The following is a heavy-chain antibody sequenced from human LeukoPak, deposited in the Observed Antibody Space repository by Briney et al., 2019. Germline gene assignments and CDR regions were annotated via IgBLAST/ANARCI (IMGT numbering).Heavy chain of an antibody. Sequence: GGSLRLSCAASGFTFSSYAMHWVRQAPGKGLEWVAVISYDGSNKYYADSVKGRFTISRDNSKNTLYLQMNSLRAEDTAVYYCARDRIRGHGGHYMDVWGKGTTVTVSS. J-gene: IGHJ6*03. V-gene: IGHV3-30-3*01. CDR3: ARDRIRGHGGHYMDV. D-gene: IGHD2/OR15-2a*01. CDR1: GFTFSSYA. CDR2: ISYDGSNK.